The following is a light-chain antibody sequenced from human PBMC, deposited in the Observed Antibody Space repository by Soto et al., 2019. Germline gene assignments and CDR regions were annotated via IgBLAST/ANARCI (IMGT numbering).Light chain of an antibody. Sequence: DIQMTQSPSTLSASVGDRVTITCRASRSISDWLAWYQQKPGKAPELLTFDASSLKSGVPSRFSGSASGTEFTLTISSLQPDDFATYYCQHYKSYSEAFGQRNKVDIK. CDR1: RSISDW. J-gene: IGKJ1*01. CDR3: QHYKSYSEA. V-gene: IGKV1-5*01. CDR2: DAS.